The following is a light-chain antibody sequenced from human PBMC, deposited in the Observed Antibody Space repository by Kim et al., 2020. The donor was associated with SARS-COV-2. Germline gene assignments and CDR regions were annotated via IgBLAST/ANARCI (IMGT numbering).Light chain of an antibody. CDR2: WAS. Sequence: ATINCKSSQSVLHSSNNKNYLAWYQQKPGQPPKLLIYWASTRESGVPDRFSGSGSGTDFTLTISSLQAEDVAVYYCQQYYSIPRTFGQGTKVEIK. V-gene: IGKV4-1*01. CDR3: QQYYSIPRT. CDR1: QSVLHSSNNKNY. J-gene: IGKJ1*01.